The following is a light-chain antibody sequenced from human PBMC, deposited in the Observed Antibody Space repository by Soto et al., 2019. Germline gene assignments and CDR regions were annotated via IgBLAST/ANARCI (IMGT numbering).Light chain of an antibody. J-gene: IGKJ3*01. CDR1: QSLPTNS. CDR3: QQYDVSPLT. CDR2: AAS. V-gene: IGKV3-20*01. Sequence: EIVLTQSPGTLSLSPGERATLSCRASQSLPTNSLAWYQQKPGQTPRLLIYAASTRDTGIPDRFSGSGSGTDFALNISRLEPEDFALYYCQQYDVSPLTFCPGTKVDVK.